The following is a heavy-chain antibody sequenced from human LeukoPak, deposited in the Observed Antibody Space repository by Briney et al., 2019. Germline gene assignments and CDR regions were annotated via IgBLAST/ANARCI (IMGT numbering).Heavy chain of an antibody. CDR2: ISSSFNFT. CDR1: GFTFSNFS. D-gene: IGHD3-9*01. CDR3: ATHGYSELRYFDWSTNE. V-gene: IGHV3-21*01. Sequence: GRSLRLSCAASGFTFSNFSMNWVRQAPGKGLEWVSSISSSFNFTYYTDSLNGRFTISRDNAKNSVYLQMNSLRAEDTAVYYCATHGYSELRYFDWSTNEWGQGTLVTVSS. J-gene: IGHJ4*02.